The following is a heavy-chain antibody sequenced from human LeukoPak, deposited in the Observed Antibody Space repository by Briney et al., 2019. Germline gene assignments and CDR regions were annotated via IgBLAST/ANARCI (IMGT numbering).Heavy chain of an antibody. V-gene: IGHV1-69*13. D-gene: IGHD3-22*01. J-gene: IGHJ3*02. CDR1: GDTFNSYA. CDR2: IFPISDTT. Sequence: SVKVSCKASGDTFNSYAISWVRQAPGQGLEWMGQIFPISDTTNYAQKFQGRVTITADESTSTAYMELSSLRSDDTAVYYCASRPYYDREPFHIWGQGTMVTVSS. CDR3: ASRPYYDREPFHI.